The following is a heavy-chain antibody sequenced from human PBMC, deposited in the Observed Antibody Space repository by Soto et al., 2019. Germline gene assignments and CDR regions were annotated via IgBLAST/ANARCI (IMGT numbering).Heavy chain of an antibody. D-gene: IGHD3-22*01. CDR2: ISSSDNII. CDR3: ARDRGYYDSSGYFDY. CDR1: GFVFVDYY. V-gene: IGHV3-11*01. J-gene: IGHJ4*02. Sequence: PWGSLRLSCAASGFVFVDYYIIFIRHAPFKWLEWISYISSSDNIIYYADSVKGRFTISRDNAKNSLYLQMNSLRAEDTAVYYCARDRGYYDSSGYFDYWGQGTLVTVSS.